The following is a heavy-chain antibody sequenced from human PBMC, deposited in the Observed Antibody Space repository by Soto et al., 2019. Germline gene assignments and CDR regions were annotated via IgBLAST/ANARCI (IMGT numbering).Heavy chain of an antibody. CDR2: INAGNGNT. V-gene: IGHV1-3*01. CDR3: ARGPGGPDGPGDY. D-gene: IGHD2-15*01. Sequence: QVQLVQSGAEVKKPGAPEKVSCKASGYTFTSYAMNWVRQAPGQRLEWMGWINAGNGNTKYSQKFKGRVTITRDTSASTAYMELSSLRSEDTAVYYCARGPGGPDGPGDYWGQGTLVTVSS. CDR1: GYTFTSYA. J-gene: IGHJ4*02.